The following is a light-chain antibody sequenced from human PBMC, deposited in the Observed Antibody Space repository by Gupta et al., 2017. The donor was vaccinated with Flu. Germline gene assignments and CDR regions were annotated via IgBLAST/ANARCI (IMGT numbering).Light chain of an antibody. CDR2: DVS. CDR3: CSYAGSYTPNWV. V-gene: IGLV2-11*01. J-gene: IGLJ3*02. CDR1: SSDVGGYNY. Sequence: QSALPQPHPVSGSPGPSVPISCTGTSSDVGGYNYVSWYQQHPGKAPKLMIYDVSKRPSGVPDRFSGSKSGNTASLTISGLQAEDEADYYCCSYAGSYTPNWVFGGGTKLTVL.